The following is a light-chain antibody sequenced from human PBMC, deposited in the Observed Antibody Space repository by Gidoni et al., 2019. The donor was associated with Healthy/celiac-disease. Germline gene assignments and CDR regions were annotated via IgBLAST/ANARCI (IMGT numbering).Light chain of an antibody. CDR1: QNVLYSSNNKNY. CDR3: QQYYSTPYS. V-gene: IGKV4-1*01. J-gene: IGKJ2*03. CDR2: WAS. Sequence: DIVMTQSPDSLAVSLGERATINCKSSQNVLYSSNNKNYLAWYQQKPGQPPNLLIYWASTRESGVPDRFTGSGSGTDFALTISNLQAEDVAVYYCQQYYSTPYSFGQGTKLEIK.